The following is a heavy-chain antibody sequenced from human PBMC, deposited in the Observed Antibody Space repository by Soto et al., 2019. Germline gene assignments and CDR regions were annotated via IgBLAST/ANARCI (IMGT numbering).Heavy chain of an antibody. CDR3: ARHYYDSGSYPS. CDR2: ISSDSTYI. Sequence: EVQLVESGGGPVKPGGSLRLSCAASGFTFSSYSMNWVRQAPGKGLEWVSAISSDSTYIYYADSVKGRFTISRDNAKNSLYLQMNSLRAEDTAVYYCARHYYDSGSYPSWGQGTLVTVSS. V-gene: IGHV3-21*01. CDR1: GFTFSSYS. D-gene: IGHD3-10*01. J-gene: IGHJ5*02.